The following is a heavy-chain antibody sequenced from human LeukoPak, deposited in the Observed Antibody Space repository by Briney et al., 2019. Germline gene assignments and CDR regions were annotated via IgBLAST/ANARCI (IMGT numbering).Heavy chain of an antibody. CDR1: GGSFSGYY. Sequence: SETLSLTCAVYGGSFSGYYWSWIRQPPGKGLEWIGEINHSGSTNYNPSLKSRVTISVATSKNQFSPKLSSVTVADTAVYYCARLRKDYDSSGYYWARYNWFDPWGQGTLLTVSS. J-gene: IGHJ5*02. V-gene: IGHV4-34*01. CDR3: ARLRKDYDSSGYYWARYNWFDP. D-gene: IGHD3-22*01. CDR2: INHSGST.